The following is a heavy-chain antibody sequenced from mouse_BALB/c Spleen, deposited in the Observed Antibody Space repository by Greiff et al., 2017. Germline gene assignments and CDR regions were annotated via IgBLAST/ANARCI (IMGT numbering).Heavy chain of an antibody. CDR2: IWTGGGT. CDR1: GFSLTSYD. D-gene: IGHD2-1*01. CDR3: VIYYGNYGFAY. V-gene: IGHV2-9-2*01. J-gene: IGHJ3*01. Sequence: VKLVESGPGLVAPSQSLSITCTVSGFSLTSYDISWIRQPPGKGLEWLGVIWTGGGTNYNSAFMSRLSISKDNSKSQVFLKMNSLQTDDTAIYYCVIYYGNYGFAYWGQGTLVTVSA.